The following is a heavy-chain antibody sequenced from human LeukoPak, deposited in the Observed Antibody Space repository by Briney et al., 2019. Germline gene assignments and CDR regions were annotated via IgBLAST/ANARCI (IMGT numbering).Heavy chain of an antibody. Sequence: PGGSLRLSCAASGFAFTSYAMHWVRQAPGKGLEWVAVISYDGSNSYYADSVKGRFTISRDNFKNTLYLQMNSLRVEGTAEYYCAREPAGSGYGYCDDWGQGTLVTVSS. CDR2: ISYDGSNS. CDR1: GFAFTSYA. CDR3: AREPAGSGYGYCDD. J-gene: IGHJ4*02. D-gene: IGHD3-22*01. V-gene: IGHV3-30-3*01.